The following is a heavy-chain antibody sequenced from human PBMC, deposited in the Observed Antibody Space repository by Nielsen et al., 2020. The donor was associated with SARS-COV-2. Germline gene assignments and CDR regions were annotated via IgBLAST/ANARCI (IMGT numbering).Heavy chain of an antibody. CDR2: ISYDGSNK. D-gene: IGHD3-10*01. CDR1: GFTFSSYA. V-gene: IGHV3-30-3*01. Sequence: GGSLRLSCAASGFTFSSYAMHWVRQAPGKGLEWVAVISYDGSNKYYADSVKGRFTISRDNSKNTLYLQMNSLRAEDTAVYYCARKMVRADGFDYWGQGTLVTVSS. J-gene: IGHJ4*02. CDR3: ARKMVRADGFDY.